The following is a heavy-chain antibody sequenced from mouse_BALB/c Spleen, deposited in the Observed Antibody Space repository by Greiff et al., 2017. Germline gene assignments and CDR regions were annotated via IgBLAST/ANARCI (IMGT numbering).Heavy chain of an antibody. J-gene: IGHJ3*01. CDR3: ARDRGGYYGIFWFAY. V-gene: IGHV3-6*02. CDR1: GYSITSGYY. CDR2: ISYDGSN. D-gene: IGHD2-1*01. Sequence: EVKLQESGPGLVKPSQSLSLTCSVTGYSITSGYYWNWIRQFPGNKLEWMGYISYDGSNNYNPSLKNRISITRDTSKNQFFLKLNSVTTEDTATYYCARDRGGYYGIFWFAYWGQGTLVTVSA.